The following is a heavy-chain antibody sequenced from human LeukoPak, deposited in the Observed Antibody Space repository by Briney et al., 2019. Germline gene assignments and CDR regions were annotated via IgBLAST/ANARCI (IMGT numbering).Heavy chain of an antibody. J-gene: IGHJ4*02. V-gene: IGHV3-11*01. D-gene: IGHD3-10*01. CDR2: ISSSGSTI. Sequence: GGSLRLSCPASGFTFSDYYMSWIRQAPGKGLEWVSYISSSGSTIYYADSVKGRFTISRDNAKNSLYLQMNSLRAEDTAVYYCARERAPLLLWFGEFDYWGQGTLVTVSS. CDR3: ARERAPLLLWFGEFDY. CDR1: GFTFSDYY.